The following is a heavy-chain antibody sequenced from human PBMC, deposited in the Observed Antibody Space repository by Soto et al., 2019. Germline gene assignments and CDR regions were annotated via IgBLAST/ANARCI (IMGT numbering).Heavy chain of an antibody. Sequence: SETLSLTCTVSGGSISTGGYYWSWIRQHPGKGLEWIGYIYYSGSAYYNPSLQSRLTMSVDTSKNQFSLKLNSVTAADTAVYYCARFFFASGSLIVRAPDYWGQGSLVTVSS. CDR2: IYYSGSA. D-gene: IGHD3-10*01. J-gene: IGHJ4*02. CDR3: ARFFFASGSLIVRAPDY. CDR1: GGSISTGGYY. V-gene: IGHV4-31*03.